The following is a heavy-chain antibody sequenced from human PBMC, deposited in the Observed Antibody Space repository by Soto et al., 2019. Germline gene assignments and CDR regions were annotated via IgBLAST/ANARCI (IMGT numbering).Heavy chain of an antibody. CDR3: VKDGDSISSNKPLDY. V-gene: IGHV3-23*01. CDR1: GFTFTTYA. CDR2: ISVSGDRT. J-gene: IGHJ4*02. D-gene: IGHD2-2*01. Sequence: PGGSLRLSCAASGFTFTTYAMCWVRQAPGKGLEWVSSISVSGDRTFYADFVKGRFTISRDNRRNTLHLQMNSLRAEDTAVYYCVKDGDSISSNKPLDYWGQGXLVTVSS.